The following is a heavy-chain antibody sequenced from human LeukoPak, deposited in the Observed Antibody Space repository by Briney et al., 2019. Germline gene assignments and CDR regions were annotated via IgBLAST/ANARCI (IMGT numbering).Heavy chain of an antibody. J-gene: IGHJ4*02. CDR2: IWYDGSNK. V-gene: IGHV3-33*06. CDR1: GFTFSSYG. CDR3: AKRNSDGDYVDY. D-gene: IGHD4-17*01. Sequence: VRSLRLSCAASGFTFSSYGMHWVRQAPGKGLEWVAVIWYDGSNKYYADSVKGRFTISRDNSKNTLYLQMNSLRAEDTAVYYCAKRNSDGDYVDYWGQGTLVTVSS.